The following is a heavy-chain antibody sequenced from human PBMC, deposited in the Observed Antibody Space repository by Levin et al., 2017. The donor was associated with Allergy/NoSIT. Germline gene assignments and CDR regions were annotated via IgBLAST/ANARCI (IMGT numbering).Heavy chain of an antibody. V-gene: IGHV3-53*01. CDR1: GFTVSTNY. CDR2: IYSSGNT. D-gene: IGHD3-10*01. CDR3: ARDRFLDGSASGGWLDS. J-gene: IGHJ5*01. Sequence: GGSLRLSCAASGFTVSTNYMNWVRQAPGKGLEWVSVIYSSGNTYYADSVKGRFTTSRDTSRNTLYLQMNTLTVEDAAIYYCARDRFLDGSASGGWLDSWGQGTLVTVAS.